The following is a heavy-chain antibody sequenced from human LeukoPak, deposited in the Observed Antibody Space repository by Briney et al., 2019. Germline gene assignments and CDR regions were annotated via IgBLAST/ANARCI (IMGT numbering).Heavy chain of an antibody. V-gene: IGHV4-59*08. J-gene: IGHJ4*02. Sequence: SETLSLTCTVSGGSISSYYWSWIRQPPGKGLEWIGYIYYSGSTNYNPSLKSRVTISVDTSKNQFSLKLSSVTAADTAVYYCGRQMPWRDDYGDYAYYFDYWGQGTLVTVSS. CDR3: GRQMPWRDDYGDYAYYFDY. CDR1: GGSISSYY. CDR2: IYYSGST. D-gene: IGHD4-17*01.